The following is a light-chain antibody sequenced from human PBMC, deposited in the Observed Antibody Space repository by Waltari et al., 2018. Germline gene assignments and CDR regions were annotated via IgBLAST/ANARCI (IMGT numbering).Light chain of an antibody. CDR2: GVD. CDR3: ASHGNNKV. V-gene: IGLV2-8*01. CDR1: SSDFGLYNF. Sequence: QSALTQPASVSGSPGQSIPIPCTGTSSDFGLYNFVSWYQQHPGKAPKLIISGVDKRPSGVPDRFSGSKSGSTAYLTVSGLQAEDEADYYCASHGNNKVFGGGTKLTVL. J-gene: IGLJ3*02.